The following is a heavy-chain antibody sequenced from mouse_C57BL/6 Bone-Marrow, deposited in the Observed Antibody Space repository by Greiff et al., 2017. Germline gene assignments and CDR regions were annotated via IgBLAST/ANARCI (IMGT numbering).Heavy chain of an antibody. V-gene: IGHV1-64*01. Sequence: QVQLQQPGAELVKPGASVKLSCKASGYTFTSYWMHWVKQRPGQGLEWIGMIHPNSGSTNYNEKFKSKATLTVDKSSSTAYMQLRSLTSEDSAVDYCASANWAWFAYWGQGTLVTVSA. D-gene: IGHD4-1*01. CDR1: GYTFTSYW. J-gene: IGHJ3*01. CDR3: ASANWAWFAY. CDR2: IHPNSGST.